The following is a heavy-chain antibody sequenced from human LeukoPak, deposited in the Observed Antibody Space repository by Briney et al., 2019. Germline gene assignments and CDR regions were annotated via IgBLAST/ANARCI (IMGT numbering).Heavy chain of an antibody. CDR1: GYSIRSGYD. Sequence: PSETLSLTGIGPGYSIRSGYDWGWIRLSPGKWLEWIGSINYSGRPYYNPSLKSRVTISVDTSKNQFSLKLSSVTAADTAVYYCARVTDSSSWYPRVDYWGQGTLVTVSS. V-gene: IGHV4-38-2*02. D-gene: IGHD6-13*01. J-gene: IGHJ4*02. CDR3: ARVTDSSSWYPRVDY. CDR2: INYSGRP.